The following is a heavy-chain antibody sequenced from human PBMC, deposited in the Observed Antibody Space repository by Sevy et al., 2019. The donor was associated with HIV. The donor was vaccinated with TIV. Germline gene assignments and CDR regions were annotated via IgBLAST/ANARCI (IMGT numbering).Heavy chain of an antibody. CDR2: ISSSSSTI. V-gene: IGHV3-48*01. D-gene: IGHD3-3*01. CDR1: GFTFSSYS. Sequence: GGSLRLSCAASGFTFSSYSMNWVRQAPGKGLEWVSYISSSSSTIYYADSVKGRFTISRDKDKSSLYLQMNSLRAEDTAVYYCARTWDEPNYDFWSGYYTPLPYFDYWGQGTLVTVSS. CDR3: ARTWDEPNYDFWSGYYTPLPYFDY. J-gene: IGHJ4*02.